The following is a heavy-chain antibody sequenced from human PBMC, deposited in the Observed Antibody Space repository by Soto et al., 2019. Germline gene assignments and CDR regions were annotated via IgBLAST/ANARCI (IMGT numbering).Heavy chain of an antibody. CDR3: ARWVAARYYYYYYGMDV. V-gene: IGHV3-21*01. CDR1: GFTFSSYS. CDR2: ISSSSSYI. Sequence: VGSLRLSCAASGFTFSSYSMNWVRQAPGKGLEWVSSISSSSSYIYYADSVKGRFTISRDNAKNSLYLQMNSLRAEDTAVYYCARWVAARYYYYYYGMDVWGQGTTVTVSS. J-gene: IGHJ6*02. D-gene: IGHD6-6*01.